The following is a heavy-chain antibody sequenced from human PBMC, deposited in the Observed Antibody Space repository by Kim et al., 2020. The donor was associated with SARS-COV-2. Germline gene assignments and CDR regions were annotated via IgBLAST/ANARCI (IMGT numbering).Heavy chain of an antibody. J-gene: IGHJ4*02. CDR1: GYTFTANA. CDR3: ARTIAADY. V-gene: IGHV7-4-1*02. D-gene: IGHD2-15*01. Sequence: ASVKVSCKASGYTFTANAITWVRQAPGQGLEWMGWINTNTGNPTYAPGFTGRFLFSLDTSVSSAYLEISGLKAEGTAVYYCARTIAADYWGQGTLVTVSS. CDR2: INTNTGNP.